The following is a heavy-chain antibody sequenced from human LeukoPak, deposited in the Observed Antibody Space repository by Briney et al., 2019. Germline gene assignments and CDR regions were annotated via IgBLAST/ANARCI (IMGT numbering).Heavy chain of an antibody. CDR2: ISWNSGSI. D-gene: IGHD1-26*01. J-gene: IGHJ3*02. V-gene: IGHV3-9*01. CDR1: GFTFDDYA. CDR3: ARSGRGGAFDI. Sequence: GGSLRLSCAASGFTFDDYAMHWVRQAPGKGLEWVSGISWNSGSIVYADSVKGRFTISGDNAKNTLYLQMNSLRAEDTAVYYCARSGRGGAFDIWGHGTMVTVSS.